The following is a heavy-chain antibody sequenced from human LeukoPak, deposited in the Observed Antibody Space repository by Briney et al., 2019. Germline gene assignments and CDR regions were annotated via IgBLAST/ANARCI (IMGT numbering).Heavy chain of an antibody. CDR1: GFTFSSYA. J-gene: IGHJ4*02. CDR2: ISYEGSNK. D-gene: IGHD6-19*01. Sequence: PGRSLRLSCAASGFTFSSYAMHWVRQAPGKGLEWVAVISYEGSNKYYADSVKGRFTISRDNSKNTLYLQMNSLRAEDTAVYYCARDRDSGWYSFDYWGQGTLVTVSS. V-gene: IGHV3-30-3*01. CDR3: ARDRDSGWYSFDY.